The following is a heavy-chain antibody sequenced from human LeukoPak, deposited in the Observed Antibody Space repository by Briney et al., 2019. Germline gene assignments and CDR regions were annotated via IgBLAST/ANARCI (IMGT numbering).Heavy chain of an antibody. Sequence: SETLSLTCAVSGYSISSGYYWGWIRQPPGKGLEWIGSIYHSGSTYYNPSLRSRVTISVDTSKNQFSLKLSSVTAAGTAVYYCARGATIAVAGQDDAFDIWGQGTMVTVSS. V-gene: IGHV4-38-2*01. CDR2: IYHSGST. D-gene: IGHD6-19*01. CDR3: ARGATIAVAGQDDAFDI. CDR1: GYSISSGYY. J-gene: IGHJ3*02.